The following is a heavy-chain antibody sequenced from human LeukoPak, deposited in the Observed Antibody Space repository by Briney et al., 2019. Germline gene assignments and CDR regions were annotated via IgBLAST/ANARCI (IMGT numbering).Heavy chain of an antibody. CDR1: GYSFTGYY. Sequence: ASVKVSCKASGYSFTGYYMHWVRQAPGQGLEWVGWINPNSGGTNYAQKFQGRVTMTRDTSISTAYMELSRLRSDDTAVYYCSRGRTRSEGLRGVIPFDFWGQGTLVTVSS. J-gene: IGHJ4*02. CDR2: INPNSGGT. D-gene: IGHD3-10*01. V-gene: IGHV1-2*02. CDR3: SRGRTRSEGLRGVIPFDF.